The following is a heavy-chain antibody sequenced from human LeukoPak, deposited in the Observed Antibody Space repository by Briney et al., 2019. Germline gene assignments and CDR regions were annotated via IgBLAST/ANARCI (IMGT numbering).Heavy chain of an antibody. Sequence: GGSLRLSCAASGFTFSIFAMSWVRQAPGKGLEWVSAISGSGGSTYYADSVKGRFTISRDNSKNTLYLQMNSLRGEDTAVYYCAKASGRGGATSTTDYWGQGTLVTVSS. V-gene: IGHV3-23*01. CDR1: GFTFSIFA. J-gene: IGHJ4*02. CDR2: ISGSGGST. D-gene: IGHD1-26*01. CDR3: AKASGRGGATSTTDY.